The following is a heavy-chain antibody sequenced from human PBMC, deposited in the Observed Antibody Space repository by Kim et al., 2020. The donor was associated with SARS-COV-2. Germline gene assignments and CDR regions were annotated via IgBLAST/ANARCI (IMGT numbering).Heavy chain of an antibody. CDR1: GFTFNNYA. CDR3: AKEKGVGRGVIEPFDY. J-gene: IGHJ4*02. V-gene: IGHV3-23*01. CDR2: ISGSGSNT. Sequence: GGSLRLSCAASGFTFNNYAFSWVRQAPGKGLEWVSAISGSGSNTYYADSVKGRFTISRDNSKRTLYLQMNSLRAEDTAIYYCAKEKGVGRGVIEPFDYWGQGTLVTVSS. D-gene: IGHD3-10*01.